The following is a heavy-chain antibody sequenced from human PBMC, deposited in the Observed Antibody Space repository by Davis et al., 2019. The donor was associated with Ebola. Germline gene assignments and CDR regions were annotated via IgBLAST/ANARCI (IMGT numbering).Heavy chain of an antibody. D-gene: IGHD2-2*01. CDR2: INPSGGST. J-gene: IGHJ4*02. CDR1: GYTFTSYY. CDR3: ARDLGGVVVPAALQN. V-gene: IGHV1-46*01. Sequence: ASVKVSCKASGYTFTSYYMHWVRQAPGQGLEWMGIINPSGGSTSYAQKFQGRVTITADESTSTAYMELSSLRSEDTAVYYCARDLGGVVVPAALQNWGQGTLVTVSS.